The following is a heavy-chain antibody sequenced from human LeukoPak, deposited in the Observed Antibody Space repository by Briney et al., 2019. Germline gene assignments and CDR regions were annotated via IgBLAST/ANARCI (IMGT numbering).Heavy chain of an antibody. Sequence: GGSLRLSCAASGFTVSSNYMSWVRQAPGKGLEWVSVIYSGGSTYYADSVKGRFTISRDNSKNTLYLQMNSLRAEDTAVYYCARDHEQLVSYYFDYWGQGTLVTVSS. D-gene: IGHD6-13*01. CDR3: ARDHEQLVSYYFDY. J-gene: IGHJ4*02. CDR1: GFTVSSNY. CDR2: IYSGGST. V-gene: IGHV3-66*01.